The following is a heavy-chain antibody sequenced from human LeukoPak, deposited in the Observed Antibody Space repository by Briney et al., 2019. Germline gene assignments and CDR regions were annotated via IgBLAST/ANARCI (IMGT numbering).Heavy chain of an antibody. D-gene: IGHD1-26*01. CDR2: ISYDGSNK. V-gene: IGHV3-30-3*01. J-gene: IGHJ4*02. Sequence: GGSLRLSCAASGFTFSSYAMHWVRQAPGKGLEWVAVISYDGSNKYYADSVKGRFTISRDNSKNTLYLQMNSLRAEDTAVCYCAREESYYYFDYWGQGTLVTVSS. CDR1: GFTFSSYA. CDR3: AREESYYYFDY.